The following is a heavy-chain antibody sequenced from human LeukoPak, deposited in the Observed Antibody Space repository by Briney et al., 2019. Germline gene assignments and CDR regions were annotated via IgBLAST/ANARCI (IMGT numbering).Heavy chain of an antibody. J-gene: IGHJ5*02. Sequence: ASVKVSCKASGGTFSSYAISWVRQAPGQGLEWMGGIIPIFGTANYAQKFQGRVTITADKSTSTAYMELSSLRSEDTAVYYCARVLTGTTWFDPWGQGTLVTVSS. CDR1: GGTFSSYA. V-gene: IGHV1-69*06. CDR3: ARVLTGTTWFDP. CDR2: IIPIFGTA. D-gene: IGHD1-20*01.